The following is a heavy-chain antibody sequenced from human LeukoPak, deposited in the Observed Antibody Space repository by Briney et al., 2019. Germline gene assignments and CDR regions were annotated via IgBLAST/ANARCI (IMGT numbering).Heavy chain of an antibody. Sequence: PGGSLRLSCAASGFTFSSYAMHWVRQAPGKGLEWVAVISYDGSNKYYADSVKGRFTISRDNSKNTLYLQMNSLRAEDTAVYYGAHYGGGANGDYEGADYYYGRDVWGQGTTVTVSS. V-gene: IGHV3-30-3*01. CDR2: ISYDGSNK. J-gene: IGHJ6*02. CDR1: GFTFSSYA. D-gene: IGHD4-17*01. CDR3: AHYGGGANGDYEGADYYYGRDV.